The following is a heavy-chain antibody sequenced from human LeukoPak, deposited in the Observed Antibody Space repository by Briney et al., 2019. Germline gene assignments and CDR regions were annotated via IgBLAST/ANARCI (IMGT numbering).Heavy chain of an antibody. D-gene: IGHD1-26*01. CDR3: ARDSLAIVGATKDYYYYYMDV. V-gene: IGHV4-59*01. CDR1: GGSISSYY. J-gene: IGHJ6*03. Sequence: SETLSLTCTVSGGSISSYYWSWIRQPPGKGLEWIGYICYSGSTNYNPSLKSRVTISVDTSKNQFSLKLSSVTAADTAVYYCARDSLAIVGATKDYYYYYMDVWGKGTTVTVSS. CDR2: ICYSGST.